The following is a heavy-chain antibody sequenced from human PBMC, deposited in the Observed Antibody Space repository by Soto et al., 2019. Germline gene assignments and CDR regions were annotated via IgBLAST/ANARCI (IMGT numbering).Heavy chain of an antibody. V-gene: IGHV4-4*02. J-gene: IGHJ4*02. CDR3: ARDRGTIFGVVRIRYFDY. Sequence: SETLSLTCAVSGGSISSSNWWSWVRQPPGKGLEWIGEIYHSGSTNYNPSLKSRVTISVDKSKNQFSLKLSSVTAADTAVYYCARDRGTIFGVVRIRYFDYWGQGTLVTVSS. D-gene: IGHD3-3*01. CDR2: IYHSGST. CDR1: GGSISSSNW.